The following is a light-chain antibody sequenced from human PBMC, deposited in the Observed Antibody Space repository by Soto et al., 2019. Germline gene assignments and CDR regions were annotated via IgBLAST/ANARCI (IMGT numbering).Light chain of an antibody. CDR3: CSYAGSSTPYV. J-gene: IGLJ1*01. Sequence: QSVLTQPASVSGSPGQSITISCTGTSSEVGSYNLVSWYQQHPGKAHKLMIYEGSKRPSGVSNRFSGSKSGNTASLTISGLQAEDEADYYCCSYAGSSTPYVFGTGTKVTVL. V-gene: IGLV2-23*01. CDR2: EGS. CDR1: SSEVGSYNL.